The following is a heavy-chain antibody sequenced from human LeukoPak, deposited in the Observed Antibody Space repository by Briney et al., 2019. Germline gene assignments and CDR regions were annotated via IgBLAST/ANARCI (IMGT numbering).Heavy chain of an antibody. J-gene: IGHJ6*03. V-gene: IGHV4-4*07. CDR3: ARDGGYSGYEYYYYYYMDV. Sequence: SETLSLTCTVSGGSISSYYWSWIRQTAGKGLEWIGRIYTSGSTNYNPSLKSRVTMSVDTSKNQFSLKLSSVTAADTAVYYCARDGGYSGYEYYYYYYMDVWGKGTTVTVSS. CDR1: GGSISSYY. CDR2: IYTSGST. D-gene: IGHD5-12*01.